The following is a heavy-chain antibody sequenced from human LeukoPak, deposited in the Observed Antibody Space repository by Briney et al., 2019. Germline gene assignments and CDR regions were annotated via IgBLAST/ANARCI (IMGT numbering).Heavy chain of an antibody. CDR2: IRSGSTYI. J-gene: IGHJ4*02. Sequence: GGSLRLSCAASGFTFSTYSMHWVRQAPGKGLEWVSSIRSGSTYINYADSVKGRFTISRDDAKKSLYLQMDSLRAEDTAVYYCARDGIFDYWGQGTLVTVSS. V-gene: IGHV3-21*01. CDR1: GFTFSTYS. CDR3: ARDGIFDY.